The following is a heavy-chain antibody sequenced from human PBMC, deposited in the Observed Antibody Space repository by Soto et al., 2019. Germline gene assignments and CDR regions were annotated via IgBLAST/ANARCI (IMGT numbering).Heavy chain of an antibody. CDR3: AKDWDYYDSSGYFDY. Sequence: GGTLRLSCTASGFTFSSYAMSWVRQAPGQGLEWVSAIRGSGGSTYYADSVKGRFTISRDSSKNTLYRQMNSLRAEDTAVYYCAKDWDYYDSSGYFDYWGQGTLVTVSS. CDR1: GFTFSSYA. J-gene: IGHJ4*02. D-gene: IGHD3-22*01. V-gene: IGHV3-23*01. CDR2: IRGSGGST.